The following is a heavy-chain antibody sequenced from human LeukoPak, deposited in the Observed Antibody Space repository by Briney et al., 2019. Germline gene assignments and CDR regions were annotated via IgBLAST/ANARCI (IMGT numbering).Heavy chain of an antibody. D-gene: IGHD6-19*01. Sequence: SQTLSLTCTVSGGSISSGDYYWSWIRQPPGKGLEWIGYIYYSGSTYYNPSLKSRVTISVDTSKNQFSLKLSSVTAADTAVYYCARGYSSGWELADYWGQGTLVTVSS. J-gene: IGHJ4*02. CDR3: ARGYSSGWELADY. CDR2: IYYSGST. V-gene: IGHV4-30-4*08. CDR1: GGSISSGDYY.